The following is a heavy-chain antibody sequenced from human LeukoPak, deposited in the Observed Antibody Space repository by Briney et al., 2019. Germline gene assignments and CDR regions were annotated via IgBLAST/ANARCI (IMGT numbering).Heavy chain of an antibody. J-gene: IGHJ4*02. CDR3: ARLAGVMH. Sequence: SETLSLTCTVSGGSVSSGSYYWSWIRQPPGKGLGWIGYIYYSGSTNYNPSLKSRVTISVDTSKNQFSLKLSSVTAADTAVYYCARLAGVMHWGQGTLVTVSS. CDR2: IYYSGST. D-gene: IGHD3-10*01. V-gene: IGHV4-61*01. CDR1: GGSVSSGSYY.